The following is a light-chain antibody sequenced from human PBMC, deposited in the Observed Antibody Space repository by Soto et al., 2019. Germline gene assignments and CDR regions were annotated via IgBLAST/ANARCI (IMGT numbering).Light chain of an antibody. CDR1: QSISSY. CDR2: AAS. CDR3: QQSYSTPLT. V-gene: IGKV1-39*01. Sequence: DIQITQSPSSLSASVGDGVTITFRASQSISSYLNWYQQKPGKAPKLLIYAASSLQSGVPSRFSGSGSGTDFTLTISSLQPEDFATYYCQQSYSTPLTFGGGTKVDIK. J-gene: IGKJ4*01.